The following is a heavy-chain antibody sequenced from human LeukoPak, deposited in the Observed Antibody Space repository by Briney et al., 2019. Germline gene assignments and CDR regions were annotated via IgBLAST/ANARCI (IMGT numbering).Heavy chain of an antibody. CDR3: AKEHSSSWSNWFGP. CDR2: ISYDGSNK. J-gene: IGHJ5*02. V-gene: IGHV3-30*18. D-gene: IGHD6-13*01. Sequence: GRSLRLSCAASGFTFSSYGMHWVRQAPGKGLEWVAVISYDGSNKYYADSVKGRITISRDNSKNTLYLQMNSLRAEDTAVYYCAKEHSSSWSNWFGPWGQGTLVTVSS. CDR1: GFTFSSYG.